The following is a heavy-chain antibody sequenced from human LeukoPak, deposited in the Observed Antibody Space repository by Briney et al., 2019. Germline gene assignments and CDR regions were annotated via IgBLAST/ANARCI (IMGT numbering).Heavy chain of an antibody. J-gene: IGHJ6*02. CDR2: INPSGGST. CDR3: AREESSGWYERYYYYGMDV. V-gene: IGHV1-46*01. Sequence: ASVKVSCKASGYTFTSYYMHWVRQAPGQGLEWMGIINPSGGSTSYAQKFQGRVTMTRDTSTSTVYMELSSLRSEDTAVYYCAREESSGWYERYYYYGMDVWGQGTTVTASS. D-gene: IGHD6-19*01. CDR1: GYTFTSYY.